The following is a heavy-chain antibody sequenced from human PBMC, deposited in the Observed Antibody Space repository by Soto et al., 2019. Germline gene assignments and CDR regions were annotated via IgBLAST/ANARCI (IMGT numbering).Heavy chain of an antibody. CDR1: GFTINSHP. V-gene: IGHV3-30-3*01. CDR2: MSPDGNQK. J-gene: IGHJ1*01. D-gene: IGHD6-19*01. Sequence: GSLRLSCAASGFTINSHPMHWVRQTPGKGPEWVTVMSPDGNQKTYADSVRGRFTISRDSSKNTLYLQMNSLRVEDTSVYYCAREAHSSGWGGISGDWGPGTLVTVSS. CDR3: AREAHSSGWGGISGD.